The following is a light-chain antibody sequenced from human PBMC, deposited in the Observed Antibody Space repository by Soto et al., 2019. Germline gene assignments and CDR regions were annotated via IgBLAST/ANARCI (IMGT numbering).Light chain of an antibody. Sequence: EIVMTQSPATLSVSPGERATLSCRASQSVSSDLAWYQQKPGQAPRLLIYDASTRAPGIPARFSGSGSGTEFNLTISSLQSEDFGVYYCQQYNNWPRATFGGGTKVDIK. J-gene: IGKJ4*01. CDR2: DAS. CDR3: QQYNNWPRAT. CDR1: QSVSSD. V-gene: IGKV3-15*01.